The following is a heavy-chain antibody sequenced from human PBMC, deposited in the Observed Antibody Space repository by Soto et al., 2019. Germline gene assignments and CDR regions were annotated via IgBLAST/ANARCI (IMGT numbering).Heavy chain of an antibody. CDR1: EFTFSSDH. D-gene: IGHD3-22*01. CDR2: TSSSSSDI. CDR3: AGGRITLRT. V-gene: IGHV3-48*02. J-gene: IGHJ5*02. Sequence: EVQLVESGGGSVQPGGSLRLSCAASEFTFSSDHMNWVRQAPGKGLEWISYTSSSSSDIYYADSVKGRFTISRDNAKKSLYLQMNSLRDEDTAVYYCAGGRITLRTWGQGTPVTVSS.